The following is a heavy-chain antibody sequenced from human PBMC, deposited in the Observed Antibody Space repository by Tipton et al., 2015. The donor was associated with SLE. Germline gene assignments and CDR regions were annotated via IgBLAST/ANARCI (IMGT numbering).Heavy chain of an antibody. CDR3: VREAGAAMGLGL. CDR1: GFTFSSYS. V-gene: IGHV3-33*08. CDR2: MWYDGSNK. J-gene: IGHJ4*02. D-gene: IGHD5-18*01. Sequence: SLRLSCAASGFTFSSYSMNWVRQAPGKGLEWVAVMWYDGSNKYYADSVKGRFTISRDTSKSALYLHMNSLRSEDTALYYCVREAGAAMGLGLWGQGTLVIVSS.